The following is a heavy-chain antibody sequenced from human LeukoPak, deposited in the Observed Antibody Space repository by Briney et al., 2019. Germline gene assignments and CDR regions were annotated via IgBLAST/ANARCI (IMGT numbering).Heavy chain of an antibody. CDR1: GGSFSGYY. CDR2: INHSGST. J-gene: IGHJ3*02. V-gene: IGHV4-34*01. Sequence: PSETLSLTCAVYGGSFSGYYWSWIRQPPGKGLEWIGEINHSGSTNYNPSLKSRVTTSVDTSKNQLSLKLSSVTAADTAVYYCARRKQCDIWGQGTMVTVSS. D-gene: IGHD6-19*01. CDR3: ARRKQCDI.